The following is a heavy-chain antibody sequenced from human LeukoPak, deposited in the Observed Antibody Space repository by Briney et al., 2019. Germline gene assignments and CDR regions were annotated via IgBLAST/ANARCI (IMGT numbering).Heavy chain of an antibody. CDR2: LSYGGTNK. J-gene: IGHJ3*01. CDR1: GFTFSDYA. V-gene: IGHV3-30-3*01. D-gene: IGHD3-3*01. Sequence: HSGGSLRLSCAASGFTFSDYAMHWVRQAPGRGLEWVTDLSYGGTNKYYADSVKGRFTISRDNSKNTMFLQMNSLRAEDTAVYHCARDRSGYANDAFDFWGQGTMVTVSS. CDR3: ARDRSGYANDAFDF.